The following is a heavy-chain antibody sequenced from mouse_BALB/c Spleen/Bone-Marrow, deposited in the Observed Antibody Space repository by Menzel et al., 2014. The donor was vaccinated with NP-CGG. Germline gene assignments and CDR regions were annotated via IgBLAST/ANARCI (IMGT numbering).Heavy chain of an antibody. CDR3: ARTGFFDV. Sequence: VQLQQSGPSLVKPSQTLSLTCSVTGDSITGGYWHWIRKLPGNKLECMGYISYRGTTYYNPSLKSRISITRDTSKNXYYLELNSVAAGDTATYYCARTGFFDVWGAGTTVTVSS. V-gene: IGHV3-8*02. CDR1: GDSITGGY. J-gene: IGHJ1*01. CDR2: ISYRGTT.